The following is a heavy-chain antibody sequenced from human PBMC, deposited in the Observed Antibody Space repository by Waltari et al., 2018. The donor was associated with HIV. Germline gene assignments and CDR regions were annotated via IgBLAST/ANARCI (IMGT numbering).Heavy chain of an antibody. D-gene: IGHD7-27*01. CDR3: AIQTADHFDY. CDR1: GGSINSPNYF. Sequence: QLQLQESGPGLVKPSETLSLTCTVSGGSINSPNYFWVWVRQPPGKGLEWIGSGYYSGSTYYNPSLKSRVSISGDTSNNHFSLILHSVTAADTAVYYCAIQTADHFDYWGQGTLVTVSS. CDR2: GYYSGST. V-gene: IGHV4-39*02. J-gene: IGHJ4*02.